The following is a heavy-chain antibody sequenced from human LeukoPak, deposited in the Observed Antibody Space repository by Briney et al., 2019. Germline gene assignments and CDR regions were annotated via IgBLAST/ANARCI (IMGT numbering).Heavy chain of an antibody. Sequence: SETLSLTCAVSGGSISSYYWSWIRQPPGKQLEWIGYIYYSGNTNYNPSLESRVTISVDTSKNQFSLELTSVTAADTAVYYCARHGGSRPPYFDYWGQGTLITVSA. CDR3: ARHGGSRPPYFDY. D-gene: IGHD1-26*01. J-gene: IGHJ4*02. CDR2: IYYSGNT. V-gene: IGHV4-59*08. CDR1: GGSISSYY.